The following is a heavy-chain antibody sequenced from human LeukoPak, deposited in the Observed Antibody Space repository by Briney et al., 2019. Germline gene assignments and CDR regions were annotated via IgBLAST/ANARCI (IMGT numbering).Heavy chain of an antibody. Sequence: GGSLRLSCAASGFTFSSYGMHWVRQAPGKGLEWVAVIWYDGSNKYYADSVKGRFTISRDNSKNTLYLQMNSLRAEDTAVYYCARDDSSGYHTYYFDYWGQGTLVTVSS. J-gene: IGHJ4*02. CDR3: ARDDSSGYHTYYFDY. CDR2: IWYDGSNK. CDR1: GFTFSSYG. D-gene: IGHD3-22*01. V-gene: IGHV3-33*01.